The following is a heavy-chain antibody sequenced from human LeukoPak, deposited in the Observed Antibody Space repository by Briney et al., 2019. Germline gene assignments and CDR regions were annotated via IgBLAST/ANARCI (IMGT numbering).Heavy chain of an antibody. CDR1: VFTDSSNY. CDR2: SYSRGST. CDR3: ARDRRSSGWYVFDY. D-gene: IGHD6-19*01. J-gene: IGHJ4*02. Sequence: GGSLRLSCAASVFTDSSNYMSWVRQARGKGLEWVSVSYSRGSTYYADSVKGRFTISKDNSKNTLYLQMNSLRAEDAALYYCARDRRSSGWYVFDYWGQGTLVTVSS. V-gene: IGHV3-66*01.